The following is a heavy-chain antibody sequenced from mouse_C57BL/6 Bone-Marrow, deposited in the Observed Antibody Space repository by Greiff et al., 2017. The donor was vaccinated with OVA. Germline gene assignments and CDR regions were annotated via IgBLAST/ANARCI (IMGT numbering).Heavy chain of an antibody. D-gene: IGHD1-1*01. Sequence: VQLQQSGPELVKPGASVKISCKASGYTFTDYYMNWVKQSHGKSLEWIGDINPNNGGTSYNQKFKGKATFTVDKSSSTAYMELRSLTSEDSAVYDCAREFITTVVAFDYWGQGTTLTVSS. CDR1: GYTFTDYY. J-gene: IGHJ2*01. CDR3: AREFITTVVAFDY. V-gene: IGHV1-26*01. CDR2: INPNNGGT.